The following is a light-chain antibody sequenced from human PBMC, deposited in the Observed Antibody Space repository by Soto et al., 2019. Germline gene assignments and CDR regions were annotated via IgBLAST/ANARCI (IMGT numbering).Light chain of an antibody. CDR3: QQSSISPRT. J-gene: IGKJ1*01. CDR2: GAS. Sequence: EMVTTPGAASQSVSQGQRATLSCRASQSISNNLAWYQQKPGQAPRLLIYGASTRATGIPVRFSGSGSGTDFTLTFHSLQPEDFATYFSQQSSISPRTFGQGTKVDIK. CDR1: QSISNN. V-gene: IGKV3-15*01.